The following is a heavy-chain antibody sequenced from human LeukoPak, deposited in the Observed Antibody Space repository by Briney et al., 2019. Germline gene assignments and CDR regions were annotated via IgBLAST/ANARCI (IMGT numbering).Heavy chain of an antibody. CDR3: AKPQYDSSWYYFDY. CDR2: ISGNGVST. CDR1: GFTFSTYA. V-gene: IGHV3-23*01. Sequence: GGSLRLSCAASGFTFSTYAMIWVRQAPGKGLEWVSAISGNGVSTYYANSVKGRFTISRDNSKNTLLLQMNSLRAEDTALYYCAKPQYDSSWYYFDYWGQGTLVTVA. D-gene: IGHD6-13*01. J-gene: IGHJ4*02.